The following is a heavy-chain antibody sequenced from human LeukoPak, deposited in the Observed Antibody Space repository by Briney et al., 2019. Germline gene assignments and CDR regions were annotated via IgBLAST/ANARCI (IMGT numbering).Heavy chain of an antibody. J-gene: IGHJ4*02. CDR2: ISAYNGNT. V-gene: IGHV1-18*01. CDR3: ASSPLPSQYDFWGGYYTGYFDY. Sequence: ASVKVSCKASGYTFTSYGISWVRQAPGQGLEWMGWISAYNGNTNYAQKLQGRVTMTTDTSTSTAYMELRSLRSDDTAVYYCASSPLPSQYDFWGGYYTGYFDYWGQGTLVTVSS. D-gene: IGHD3-3*01. CDR1: GYTFTSYG.